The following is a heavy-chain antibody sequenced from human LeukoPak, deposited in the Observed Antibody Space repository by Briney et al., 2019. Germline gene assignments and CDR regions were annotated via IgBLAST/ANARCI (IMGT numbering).Heavy chain of an antibody. CDR3: ASTFYGASPRH. J-gene: IGHJ4*02. CDR2: IYSGGST. D-gene: IGHD4-17*01. CDR1: GFTASSNY. Sequence: GGSLTLPCAASGFTASSNYMSWGRQAPGKGLEWVSVIYSGGSTYYADSVKGRFTISRDNSKNTLYLQMNSLRAEDTAVYYCASTFYGASPRHCGQGTLVTVSS. V-gene: IGHV3-66*01.